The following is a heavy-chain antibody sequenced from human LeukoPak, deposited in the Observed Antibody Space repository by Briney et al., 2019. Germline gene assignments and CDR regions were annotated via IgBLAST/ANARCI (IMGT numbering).Heavy chain of an antibody. D-gene: IGHD6-13*01. CDR2: IIPNSGGT. Sequence: GASVKVSCKASGYTFTVHYMHWVRQAPGQGLEWMGWIIPNSGGTNCAQKFQGRVTMTRDTSISTAYMELSGLGSDDTAVYYCARGGGNSWFDYWGQGTLVTVSS. J-gene: IGHJ4*02. CDR1: GYTFTVHY. CDR3: ARGGGNSWFDY. V-gene: IGHV1-2*02.